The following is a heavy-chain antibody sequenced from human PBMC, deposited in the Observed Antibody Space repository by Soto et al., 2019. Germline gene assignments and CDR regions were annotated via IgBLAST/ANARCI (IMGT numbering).Heavy chain of an antibody. J-gene: IGHJ4*02. D-gene: IGHD3-22*01. CDR2: IIPIFGTA. CDR1: GGTFSSYA. Sequence: SVKVSCKASGGTFSSYAISWVRQAPGQGLEWMGGIIPIFGTANYAQKFQGRVTITADESTSTAYMELSSLRSEDTAVYYCARHIGDYYDSSGYFDYWGQGTLVTVSS. V-gene: IGHV1-69*13. CDR3: ARHIGDYYDSSGYFDY.